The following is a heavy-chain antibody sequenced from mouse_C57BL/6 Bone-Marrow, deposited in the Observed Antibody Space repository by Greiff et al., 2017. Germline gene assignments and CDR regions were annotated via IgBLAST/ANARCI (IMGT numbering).Heavy chain of an antibody. CDR2: IYPGSGNT. V-gene: IGHV1-66*01. Sequence: QVQLQQSGPELVKPGASVKISCKASGYSFTSYYIHWVKQRPGQGLEWIGWIYPGSGNTKYNEKFKGKATLTADTSSSTAYMQLSRLTSEGSTVYYCASAGTGYWGQGTTLTVSS. J-gene: IGHJ2*01. CDR3: ASAGTGY. CDR1: GYSFTSYY. D-gene: IGHD4-1*01.